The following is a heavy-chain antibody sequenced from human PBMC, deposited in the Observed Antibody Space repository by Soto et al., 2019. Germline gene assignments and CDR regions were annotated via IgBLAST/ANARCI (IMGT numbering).Heavy chain of an antibody. Sequence: SVKVSCKASGGTFSCYAISWVRQAPGQGLEWMGGIIPIFGTANYAQKFQGRVTITADESTSTAYMELSSLRSEDTAVYYCARASLRYFDWLSLAYDYWGQGTLVTVSS. CDR3: ARASLRYFDWLSLAYDY. CDR1: GGTFSCYA. D-gene: IGHD3-9*01. CDR2: IIPIFGTA. J-gene: IGHJ4*02. V-gene: IGHV1-69*13.